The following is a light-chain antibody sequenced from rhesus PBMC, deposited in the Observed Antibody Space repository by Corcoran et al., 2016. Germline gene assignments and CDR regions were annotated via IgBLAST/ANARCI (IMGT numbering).Light chain of an antibody. V-gene: IGKV1-28*03. CDR3: LQHNSYPLT. J-gene: IGKJ4*01. CDR2: AAS. CDR1: QGISSY. Sequence: DIQMTQSPSSLSASVGDTVTITCRASQGISSYLNWFQQKPGKAPKLLLYAASSLESGVPSRFSGSGTGTDFTLTISSLHPEDFAVYYCLQHNSYPLTFGGGTKVELK.